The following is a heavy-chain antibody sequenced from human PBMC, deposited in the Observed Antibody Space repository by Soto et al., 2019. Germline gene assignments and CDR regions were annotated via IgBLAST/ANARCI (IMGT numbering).Heavy chain of an antibody. Sequence: SATLSLTCTVSGGSISCYYWSWIRKPPGKGLEWIGYIYYSGSTNYNPSLKSRVTISVDTSKNQFSLKLSSVTAADTAVYYCARSPKTDGDYDSEYFQHWGQGTLVTVS. CDR1: GGSISCYY. J-gene: IGHJ1*01. CDR2: IYYSGST. CDR3: ARSPKTDGDYDSEYFQH. D-gene: IGHD4-17*01. V-gene: IGHV4-59*01.